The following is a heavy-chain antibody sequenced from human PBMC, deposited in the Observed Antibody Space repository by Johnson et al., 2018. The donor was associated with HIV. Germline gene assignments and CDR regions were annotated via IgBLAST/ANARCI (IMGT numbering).Heavy chain of an antibody. V-gene: IGHV3-30-3*01. CDR1: AFTFSNYA. CDR3: ATFGYTSGWIVTDDAFDV. D-gene: IGHD6-19*01. J-gene: IGHJ3*01. Sequence: RLACAASAFTFSNYAMHWVRQAPGKGLEWVAVISYDGSSKYYAESLKGRISISRDNSMNTLYLQMNSLRAEDTAVYYCATFGYTSGWIVTDDAFDVWGHGTLVTVSS. CDR2: ISYDGSSK.